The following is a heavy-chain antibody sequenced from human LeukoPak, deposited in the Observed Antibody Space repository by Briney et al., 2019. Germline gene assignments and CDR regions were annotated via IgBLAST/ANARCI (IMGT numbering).Heavy chain of an antibody. V-gene: IGHV3-23*01. CDR2: ISGSGGST. CDR3: AKDEYCGGDCYIQH. CDR1: GFTFSRYA. Sequence: QPGGSLRLSCAASGFTFSRYAMSWVRQAPGKGLEWVSVISGSGGSTYYADSVKGRFTISRDNSKNTLYLQMNSLRAEDTAVYYCAKDEYCGGDCYIQHWGQGTLVTVSS. J-gene: IGHJ1*01. D-gene: IGHD2-21*02.